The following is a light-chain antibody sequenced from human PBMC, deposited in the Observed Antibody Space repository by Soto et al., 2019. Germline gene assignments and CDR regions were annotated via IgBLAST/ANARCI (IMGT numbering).Light chain of an antibody. J-gene: IGLJ2*01. CDR1: SSNIGAGYG. CDR2: GNS. V-gene: IGLV1-40*01. Sequence: QAVVTQPPSVSGAPGQRVTISCTGSSSNIGAGYGVHWYQQLPGTAPKLLISGNSNRPSGVPDRFSGSKSGTSASLAITGLQAEDEADYYCQSYDSSLSGSRVFGGGTQLTVL. CDR3: QSYDSSLSGSRV.